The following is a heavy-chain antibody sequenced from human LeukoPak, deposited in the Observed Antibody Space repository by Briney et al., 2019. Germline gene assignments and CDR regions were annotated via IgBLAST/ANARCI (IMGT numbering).Heavy chain of an antibody. CDR1: GGSISSSSYY. CDR3: ARLQIERWQRGYFDY. D-gene: IGHD5-24*01. CDR2: IYYSGST. Sequence: PSETLSLTCTVSGGSISSSSYYWGWIRQPPGKGLEWIVSIYYSGSTYYNPSLKSRVTISVDTSKNQFSLKLSSVTAADTAVYYCARLQIERWQRGYFDYWGQGTLVTVSS. V-gene: IGHV4-39*07. J-gene: IGHJ4*02.